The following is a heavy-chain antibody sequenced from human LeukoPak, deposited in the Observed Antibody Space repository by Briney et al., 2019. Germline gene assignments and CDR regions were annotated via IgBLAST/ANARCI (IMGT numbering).Heavy chain of an antibody. CDR1: DFTFSSCG. CDR3: AKSKYNWNDRAYFER. V-gene: IGHV3-30*18. J-gene: IGHJ4*02. D-gene: IGHD1-20*01. Sequence: GGSLRLSCAASDFTFSSCGMYWVRQAPGKGLEWVAAISNDGSGTHYGDSVKGRFTISRDNSKNALYLQMNSLRADDTAMYHCAKSKYNWNDRAYFERWGQGTLSPSPQ. CDR2: ISNDGSGT.